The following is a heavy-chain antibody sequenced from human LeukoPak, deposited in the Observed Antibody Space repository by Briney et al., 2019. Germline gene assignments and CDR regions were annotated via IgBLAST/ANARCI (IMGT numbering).Heavy chain of an antibody. V-gene: IGHV3-74*01. CDR1: GFIFSGYG. Sequence: GGSLRLSCAASGFIFSGYGMHWVRQAPGKGLVWVSRINSDGSSTAYANSVKGRFTISRDNSNNTLYLQMNSLRPEDTAVYYCASRGITWHYLDYWGQGTLVTVSS. CDR2: INSDGSST. J-gene: IGHJ4*02. D-gene: IGHD2-21*01. CDR3: ASRGITWHYLDY.